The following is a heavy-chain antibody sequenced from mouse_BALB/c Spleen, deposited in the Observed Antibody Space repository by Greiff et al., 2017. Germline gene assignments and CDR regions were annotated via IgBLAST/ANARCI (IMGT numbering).Heavy chain of an antibody. J-gene: IGHJ3*01. D-gene: IGHD2-14*01. CDR2: SRNKANDYTT. Sequence: EVQRVESGGGLVQPGGSLRLSCATSGFTFSDFYMEWVRQPPGKRLEWIAASRNKANDYTTEYSASVKGRFIVSRDTSQSILYLQMNALRAEDTAIYYCARDANYRYDVGVFAYWGQGTLVTVSA. V-gene: IGHV7-1*02. CDR3: ARDANYRYDVGVFAY. CDR1: GFTFSDFY.